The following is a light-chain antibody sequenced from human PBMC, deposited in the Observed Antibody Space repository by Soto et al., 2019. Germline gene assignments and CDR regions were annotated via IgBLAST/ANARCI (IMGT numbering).Light chain of an antibody. Sequence: DIQMTQSPSTLSASVGDRVTITCRASQSISSWLAWYQQKPGKAPKLLIYKASSLESGVPSRFSGSGSGTEFTLSISSLQPDDFASYYCQQYNSYPLTFGGGTKVEIK. CDR3: QQYNSYPLT. V-gene: IGKV1-5*03. CDR1: QSISSW. CDR2: KAS. J-gene: IGKJ4*01.